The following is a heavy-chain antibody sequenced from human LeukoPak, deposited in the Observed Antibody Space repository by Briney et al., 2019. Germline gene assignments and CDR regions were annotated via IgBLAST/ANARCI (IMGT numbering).Heavy chain of an antibody. CDR1: GFTVSSNY. D-gene: IGHD3-10*01. CDR2: IYSGGST. Sequence: GGSLRLSCAASGFTVSSNYMSWVRQAPGKGLEWVSVIYSGGSTYYADSVKGRFTISRDNSKNTLYLQMNSLRAEDTAVYYCARICYGSGSYYTYNWFDPWGQGTLVTVSS. CDR3: ARICYGSGSYYTYNWFDP. V-gene: IGHV3-53*01. J-gene: IGHJ5*02.